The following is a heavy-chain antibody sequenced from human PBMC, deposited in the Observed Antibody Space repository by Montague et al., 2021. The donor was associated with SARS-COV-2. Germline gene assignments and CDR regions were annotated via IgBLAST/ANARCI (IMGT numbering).Heavy chain of an antibody. V-gene: IGHV4-31*03. Sequence: SETLSLTCTVSGGSISSGGYYWSWIRQHPGRGLEWIGYIYYSGSTYYNPSLKSRVTISVDTSKNQFSLKLSSVTAADTAVYYCASVPLFWSGYYGWGFDGMDVWGQGTTVTVSS. CDR2: IYYSGST. CDR3: ASVPLFWSGYYGWGFDGMDV. CDR1: GGSISSGGYY. D-gene: IGHD3-3*01. J-gene: IGHJ6*02.